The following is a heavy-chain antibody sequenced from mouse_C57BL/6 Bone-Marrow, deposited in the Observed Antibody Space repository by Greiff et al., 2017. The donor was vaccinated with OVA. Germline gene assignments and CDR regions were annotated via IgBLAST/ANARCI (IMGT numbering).Heavy chain of an antibody. CDR3: ARDEGYDVLMDY. V-gene: IGHV5-4*01. CDR2: ISDGGSYT. J-gene: IGHJ4*01. D-gene: IGHD2-2*01. CDR1: GFTFSSYA. Sequence: EVHLVESGGGLVKPGGSLKLSCAASGFTFSSYAMSWVRQTPEKRLEWVATISDGGSYTYYPDNVKGRFTISRDNAKNNLYLQMSHLKSEDTAMYYCARDEGYDVLMDYWGQGTSVTVSS.